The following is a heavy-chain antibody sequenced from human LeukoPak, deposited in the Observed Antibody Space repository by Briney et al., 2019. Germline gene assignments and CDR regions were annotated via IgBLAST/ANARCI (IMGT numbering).Heavy chain of an antibody. V-gene: IGHV1-2*02. CDR2: INPNSGGT. J-gene: IGHJ1*01. Sequence: ASVKVSCKASGYTFTGYYMHWVRQAPGQGLEWMGWINPNSGGTNYAQKFQGRVTMTRDTSISTAYMELSRLRSDDTAVYYCAREIDTAILGVYFQHWGQGTLVTVSS. CDR3: AREIDTAILGVYFQH. CDR1: GYTFTGYY. D-gene: IGHD5-18*01.